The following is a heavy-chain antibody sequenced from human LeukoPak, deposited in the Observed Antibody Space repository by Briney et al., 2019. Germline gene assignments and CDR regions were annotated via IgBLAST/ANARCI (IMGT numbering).Heavy chain of an antibody. D-gene: IGHD2-21*02. V-gene: IGHV3-30*04. Sequence: GRSLRLSCAASGFTFSSYAMHWVRQAPGKGLEWVAVISHDGSNKYYADSVKGRFTISRDNSKNTLYLQMNSLRAEDTAVYYCAVGVTTYFDYWGQGTLVTVSS. J-gene: IGHJ4*02. CDR2: ISHDGSNK. CDR3: AVGVTTYFDY. CDR1: GFTFSSYA.